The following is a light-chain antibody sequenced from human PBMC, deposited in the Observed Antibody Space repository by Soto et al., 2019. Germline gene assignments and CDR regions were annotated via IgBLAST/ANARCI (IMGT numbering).Light chain of an antibody. J-gene: IGKJ1*01. V-gene: IGKV1-6*01. Sequence: AIQMPQSPSSLSASVGDRVTITCRASQDIRTELGWYQQRPGEAPKLLIYASSNLQSGVPSRFSGSGSGTDFTLTINSLQPEDFATYYCLQDFKYPRTFGQGTKVEIK. CDR1: QDIRTE. CDR2: ASS. CDR3: LQDFKYPRT.